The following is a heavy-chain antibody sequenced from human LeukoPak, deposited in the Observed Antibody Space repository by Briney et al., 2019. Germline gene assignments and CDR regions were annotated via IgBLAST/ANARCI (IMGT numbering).Heavy chain of an antibody. D-gene: IGHD5-18*01. CDR3: ARDSGKSGYSYGLRV. CDR2: INHSGST. CDR1: GGSFTGYY. Sequence: PSETLSLTCAVYGGSFTGYYCSWIRQPPGQGLEWIGEINHSGSTNYNPSLKSRVTISVDTSKNQFSLKLSSVTAEDTAVYYCARDSGKSGYSYGLRVWGQGTLVTVSS. J-gene: IGHJ4*02. V-gene: IGHV4-34*01.